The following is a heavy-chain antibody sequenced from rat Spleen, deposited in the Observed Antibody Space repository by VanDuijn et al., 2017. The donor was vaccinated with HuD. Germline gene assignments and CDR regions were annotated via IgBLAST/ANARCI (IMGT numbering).Heavy chain of an antibody. Sequence: QVQLKESGPGLVQPSQTLSLTCTVSGFSLTSYSVHWVRQPPGKGLEWMGRMRYNGDTSYNSALKSRLSISRDTSKNQVFLKMNSLQTEDTAIYYCTRESPYYFSAYYFDYWGQGVMVTVSS. CDR1: GFSLTSYS. V-gene: IGHV2-63*01. CDR3: TRESPYYFSAYYFDY. J-gene: IGHJ2*01. D-gene: IGHD1-1*01. CDR2: MRYNGDT.